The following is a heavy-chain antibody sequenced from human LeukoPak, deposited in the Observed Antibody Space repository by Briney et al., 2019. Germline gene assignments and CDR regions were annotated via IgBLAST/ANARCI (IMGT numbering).Heavy chain of an antibody. J-gene: IGHJ4*02. D-gene: IGHD6-19*01. CDR3: ARDPGYSSGWSDY. CDR2: MNPNSGNT. CDR1: GYTFTGYC. Sequence: ASVKVSCKASGYTFTGYCMHWVRQAPGQGLEWMGWMNPNSGNTGYAQKFQGRVTMTRNTSISTAYMELSSLRSEDTAVYYCARDPGYSSGWSDYWAREPWSPSPQ. V-gene: IGHV1-8*02.